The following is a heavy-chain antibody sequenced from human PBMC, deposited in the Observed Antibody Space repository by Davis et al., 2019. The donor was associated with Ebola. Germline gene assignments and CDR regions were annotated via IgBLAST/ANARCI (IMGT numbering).Heavy chain of an antibody. CDR3: ARGATTNYYYYYGMDV. CDR2: IYHSGST. CDR1: GGSISSGGYS. J-gene: IGHJ6*02. V-gene: IGHV4-30-2*01. D-gene: IGHD5-12*01. Sequence: SETLSLTCAVSGGSISSGGYSWCWIRQPPGKGLEWTGYIYHSGSTYYNPSLKSRVTISVDRSKNQFSLKLSSVTAADTAVYYCARGATTNYYYYYGMDVWGQGTTVTVSS.